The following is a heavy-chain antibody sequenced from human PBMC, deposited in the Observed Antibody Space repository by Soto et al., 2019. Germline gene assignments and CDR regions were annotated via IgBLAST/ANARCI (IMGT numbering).Heavy chain of an antibody. CDR2: TSGNGGRI. V-gene: IGHV3-23*01. Sequence: PWGSLRLSCAASGFTFISYALTFFRHSPFKWLEWVSATSGNGGRISYADSVKGRFTISRDNSKNTLYLQLHSLRAEDTAVYYCAKFSAHSMFDISSAPDYWGQGTLVTVS. D-gene: IGHD3-10*02. CDR3: AKFSAHSMFDISSAPDY. J-gene: IGHJ4*02. CDR1: GFTFISYA.